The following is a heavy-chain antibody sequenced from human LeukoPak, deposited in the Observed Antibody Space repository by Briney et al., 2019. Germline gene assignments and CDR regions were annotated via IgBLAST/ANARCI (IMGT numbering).Heavy chain of an antibody. J-gene: IGHJ4*02. CDR2: ISGSGGGT. Sequence: PGGSLRLSCAASGFTFSSYAVSWVRQAPGKGLEWVSAISGSGGGTYYADSVKGRFTISRDNSKNTLYLQMNSLRAEDTTVYYCAKSHLLRYFDWSKNYWGQGTLVTVSS. V-gene: IGHV3-23*01. D-gene: IGHD3-9*01. CDR3: AKSHLLRYFDWSKNY. CDR1: GFTFSSYA.